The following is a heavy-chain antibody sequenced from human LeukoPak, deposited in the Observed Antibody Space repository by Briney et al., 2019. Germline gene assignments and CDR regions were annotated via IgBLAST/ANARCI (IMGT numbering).Heavy chain of an antibody. CDR3: AKASDAFDI. CDR1: GFTFSSYG. J-gene: IGHJ3*02. CDR2: MRYVGSNK. V-gene: IGHV3-30*02. Sequence: GGSLTLSCAASGFTFSSYGMHWVRQAAGKGLEWVAFMRYVGSNKYYADSVKGRFTISRDNSKNTLYLQMNSLRAEDTVVYYCAKASDAFDIWGQGTMVTVSS.